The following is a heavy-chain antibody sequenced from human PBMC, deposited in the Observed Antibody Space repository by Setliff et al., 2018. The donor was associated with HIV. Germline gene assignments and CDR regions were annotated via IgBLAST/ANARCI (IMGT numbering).Heavy chain of an antibody. CDR1: GFTFSSYS. D-gene: IGHD3-9*01. V-gene: IGHV3-21*06. J-gene: IGHJ4*02. CDR3: ARGGVIDWSF. CDR2: ISSSSTYI. Sequence: GGSLRLSCAASGFTFSSYSMNWVRQAPGKGLEWVSSISSSSTYIYYADSMKGRFTISRDNAKNSLYLQMNRLRSEDTAVYYCARGGVIDWSFGGQGALVPSPQ.